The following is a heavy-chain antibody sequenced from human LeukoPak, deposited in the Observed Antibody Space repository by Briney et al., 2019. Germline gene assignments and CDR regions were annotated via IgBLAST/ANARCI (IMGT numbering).Heavy chain of an antibody. CDR3: ASALRRGLHPATFDY. CDR2: ISSSSSTI. D-gene: IGHD5-18*01. J-gene: IGHJ4*02. V-gene: IGHV3-48*01. Sequence: GGSLRLSCAASGFTFSSYSMNWVRQAPGKGLEWVSYISSSSSTIYYADSVKGRFTISRDNAKNSLYLQMNSLRAEDTAVYYCASALRRGLHPATFDYWGQGTLVTVSS. CDR1: GFTFSSYS.